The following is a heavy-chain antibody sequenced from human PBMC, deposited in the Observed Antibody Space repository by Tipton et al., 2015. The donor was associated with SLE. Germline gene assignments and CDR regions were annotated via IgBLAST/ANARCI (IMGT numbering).Heavy chain of an antibody. CDR2: IYHDGST. Sequence: SLTCSVSGGSISTTSYYWGWIRQPPGKGLEWIANIYHDGSTYYNPSLKSRVTISVDTSKNQFSLKLTSVTAADTAVFYRARHRGYFTVSDYIDYWGQGSLVTVSS. CDR3: ARHRGYFTVSDYIDY. CDR1: GGSISTTSYY. J-gene: IGHJ4*02. V-gene: IGHV4-39*07. D-gene: IGHD2-8*01.